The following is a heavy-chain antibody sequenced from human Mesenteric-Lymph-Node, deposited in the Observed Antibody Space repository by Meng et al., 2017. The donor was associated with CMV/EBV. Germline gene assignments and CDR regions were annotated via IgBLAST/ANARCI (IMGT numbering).Heavy chain of an antibody. CDR2: INDDGRRI. V-gene: IGHV3-74*03. D-gene: IGHD3-10*01. CDR1: GIIFSTYL. J-gene: IGHJ4*02. Sequence: GIIFSTYLMHWVRPARGKGLMWISRINDDGRRITYAESVKGRFRTSRDNVKNTLYLQMNSLRVEDTAIYYCTREHFYGSGSSLLPDYWGQGTLVTVSS. CDR3: TREHFYGSGSSLLPDY.